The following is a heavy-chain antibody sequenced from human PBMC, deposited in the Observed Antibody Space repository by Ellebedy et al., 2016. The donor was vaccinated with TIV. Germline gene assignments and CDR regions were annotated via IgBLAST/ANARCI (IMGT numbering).Heavy chain of an antibody. V-gene: IGHV3-23*01. D-gene: IGHD5-18*01. CDR3: AKDPAKTPIYTPLKYSCVFDP. CDR1: GFTFSTYA. CDR2: MSGTGGRGST. J-gene: IGHJ5*02. Sequence: PGGSLRLSCAASGFTFSTYAMSWVRRAPGKGLEWVSVMSGTGGRGSTYYADSVQGRFTISRDNSKNTLYLQMNSLRAEDTAVYYCAKDPAKTPIYTPLKYSCVFDPWGQGTLVTVSS.